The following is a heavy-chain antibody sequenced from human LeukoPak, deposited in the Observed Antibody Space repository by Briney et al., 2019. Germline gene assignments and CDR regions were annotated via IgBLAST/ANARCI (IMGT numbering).Heavy chain of an antibody. CDR3: ARDSSKWELLGPFDY. CDR1: GFTFSSYA. D-gene: IGHD1-26*01. Sequence: GGSLRLSCAASGFTFSSYAMHWVRQAPGKGLEWVAVISYDGSNKYYADSVKGRFTISRDNSKDTLYLQMNSLRAEDTAVYYCARDSSKWELLGPFDYWGQGTLATVSS. J-gene: IGHJ4*02. V-gene: IGHV3-30-3*01. CDR2: ISYDGSNK.